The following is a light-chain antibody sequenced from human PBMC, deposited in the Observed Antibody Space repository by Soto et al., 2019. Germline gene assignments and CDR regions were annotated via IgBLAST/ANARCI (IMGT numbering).Light chain of an antibody. CDR3: SSFTSSTTLL. CDR1: ATDVGAYNY. J-gene: IGLJ2*01. V-gene: IGLV2-14*01. CDR2: AVT. Sequence: QSALTQPASVSGSPGQSITISCTGTATDVGAYNYVSWYQQHPGRAPKLIICAVTDRPSGVADRFSGSKSGDTASLTISGLQAEDEAHYYCSSFTSSTTLLFGGGTKLTVL.